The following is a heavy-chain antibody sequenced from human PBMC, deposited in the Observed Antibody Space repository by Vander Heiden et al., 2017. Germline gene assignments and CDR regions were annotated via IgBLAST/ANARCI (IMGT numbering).Heavy chain of an antibody. J-gene: IGHJ3*02. CDR2: IDHSGNT. V-gene: IGHV4-34*01. CDR1: VGSFNGYS. Sequence: QVQFQQWGAGLLKPSETLSLSCAVYVGSFNGYSWNWIRQSPGQGLEWIGRIDHSGNTNYNPSLKSRVTILGDSSKNQFSLRLTSVTAADTAVYYCARGDRQKKNDAFDIWGQGTLVTVSS. CDR3: ARGDRQKKNDAFDI. D-gene: IGHD3-22*01.